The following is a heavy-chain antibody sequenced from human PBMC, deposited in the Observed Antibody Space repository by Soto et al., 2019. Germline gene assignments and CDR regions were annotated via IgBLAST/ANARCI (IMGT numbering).Heavy chain of an antibody. CDR1: GGTFSSYA. Sequence: SVKVSCKASGGTFSSYAISWVRQAPGQGLEWMGGIIPIFGTANYAQKFQGRVTITADKSTSTAYMELSSLISEDTAVYYCARGVLTVNYEHNWFGPWGQGTLVTASS. J-gene: IGHJ5*02. CDR2: IIPIFGTA. V-gene: IGHV1-69*06. CDR3: ARGVLTVNYEHNWFGP. D-gene: IGHD2-8*01.